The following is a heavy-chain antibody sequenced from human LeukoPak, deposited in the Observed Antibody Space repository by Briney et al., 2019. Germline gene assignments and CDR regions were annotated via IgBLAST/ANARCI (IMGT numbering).Heavy chain of an antibody. J-gene: IGHJ5*02. D-gene: IGHD2-15*01. V-gene: IGHV4-38-2*02. CDR1: GYSISSGYY. CDR2: IYRSGST. Sequence: PSETLSLTCAVSGYSISSGYYWGWIRQPPGKGLEWIGSIYRSGSTYYNPSLKSRVTISVDTSKNQFSLKLSSVTAADTAVYYCARDRLYCSGGSCYLNWFDPWGQGTLVTVYS. CDR3: ARDRLYCSGGSCYLNWFDP.